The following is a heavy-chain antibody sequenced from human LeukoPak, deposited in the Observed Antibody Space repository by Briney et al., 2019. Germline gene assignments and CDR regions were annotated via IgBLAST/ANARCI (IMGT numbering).Heavy chain of an antibody. V-gene: IGHV3-53*01. J-gene: IGHJ4*02. CDR2: IYSGGNT. D-gene: IGHD3-3*02. CDR3: AREQHWDYDY. CDR1: GLTVSSNC. Sequence: GGSLRLSCAASGLTVSSNCMSWVRQAPGKGLEWVSFIYSGGNTYYADSVKGRFTISRDNAKNSLYLQMNSLRAEDTAVYYCAREQHWDYDYWGQGTLVTVSS.